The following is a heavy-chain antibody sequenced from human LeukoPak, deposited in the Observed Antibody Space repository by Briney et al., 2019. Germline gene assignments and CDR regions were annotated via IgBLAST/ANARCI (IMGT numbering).Heavy chain of an antibody. CDR1: GNTPRAVS. J-gene: IGHJ4*02. Sequence: ASLWVSSKLSGNTPRAVSIRTVPRAPGKRGGCRGGFDAEVAKMVYAQNFQGRVTMTEDTSTQTAYMELSGLTSDDTAVYYCTTRSGDFWSGFVNWGQGTLVTVSS. CDR3: TTRSGDFWSGFVN. V-gene: IGHV1-24*01. D-gene: IGHD3-3*01. CDR2: FDAEVAKM.